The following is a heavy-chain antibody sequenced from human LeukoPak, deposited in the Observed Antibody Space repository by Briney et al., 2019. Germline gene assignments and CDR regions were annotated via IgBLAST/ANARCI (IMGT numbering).Heavy chain of an antibody. CDR2: INPHSGGT. CDR1: GYSFTGYY. J-gene: IGHJ3*02. CDR3: ARAVAVAGTVAFDI. D-gene: IGHD6-19*01. Sequence: ASVKVSCKASGYSFTGYYMHWVRQAPGQGPEWMGWINPHSGGTNSAQKFQGRVTMTRDTSISTAYMEVSRLRSDDTAVYYCARAVAVAGTVAFDIWGQGTMVTVSS. V-gene: IGHV1-2*02.